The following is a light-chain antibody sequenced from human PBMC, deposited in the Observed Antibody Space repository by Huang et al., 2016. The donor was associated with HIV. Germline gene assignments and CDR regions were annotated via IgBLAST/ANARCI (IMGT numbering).Light chain of an antibody. Sequence: QDLLLNATNKSHLAWYQQRPRQPPKLPIYWASTRASDVPDRFSGSGSGTDFTLTINSLQAEDMAVSFCQQYYTNYYTFGPGTKLEIQ. V-gene: IGKV4-1*01. CDR2: WAS. J-gene: IGKJ2*01. CDR3: QQYYTNYYT. CDR1: QDLLLNATNKSH.